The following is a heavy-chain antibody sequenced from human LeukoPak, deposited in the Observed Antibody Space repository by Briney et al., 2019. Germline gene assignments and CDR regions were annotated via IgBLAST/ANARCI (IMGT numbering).Heavy chain of an antibody. Sequence: GGSLRLSCAASGFTFSSYSMNWVRQAPGKGLEWVSSISSSSSYIYYADSVKGRFTISRDNAKNSLYLQMNSLRAEDTAVYYCARDPYYDFWSGNYPRDAFDIWGQGTMVTVSS. CDR1: GFTFSSYS. CDR3: ARDPYYDFWSGNYPRDAFDI. CDR2: ISSSSSYI. D-gene: IGHD3-3*01. J-gene: IGHJ3*02. V-gene: IGHV3-21*01.